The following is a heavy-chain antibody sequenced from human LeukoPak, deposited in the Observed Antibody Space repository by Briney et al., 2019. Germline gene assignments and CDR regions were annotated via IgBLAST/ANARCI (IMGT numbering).Heavy chain of an antibody. Sequence: ASVKASCKASGGTFSSYATSWVRQAPGQGLEWMGRIIPILGIANYAQKFQGRVTITADKSTSTAYMELSSLRSEDTAVYYCARSLGWKSIAARPPDYWGQGTLVTVSS. CDR2: IIPILGIA. D-gene: IGHD6-6*01. CDR3: ARSLGWKSIAARPPDY. CDR1: GGTFSSYA. J-gene: IGHJ4*02. V-gene: IGHV1-69*04.